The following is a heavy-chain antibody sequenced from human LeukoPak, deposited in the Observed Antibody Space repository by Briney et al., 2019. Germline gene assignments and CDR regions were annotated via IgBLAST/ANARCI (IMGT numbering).Heavy chain of an antibody. CDR2: IYYSGST. CDR1: GGSISSSSYY. V-gene: IGHV4-39*01. CDR3: ARAPYNTYYYYGMDV. D-gene: IGHD1-1*01. Sequence: SETLSLTCTVSGGSISSSSYYWGWIRQPPGKGLEWIGSIYYSGSTYYNPSLKSRVTISVDTSKNQFSLKLSSVTAADTAVYYCARAPYNTYYYYGMDVWGKGTTVSVSS. J-gene: IGHJ6*04.